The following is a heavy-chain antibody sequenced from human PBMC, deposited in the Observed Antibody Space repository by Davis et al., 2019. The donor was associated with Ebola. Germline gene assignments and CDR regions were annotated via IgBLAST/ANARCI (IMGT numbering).Heavy chain of an antibody. CDR2: IWYDGSNK. CDR1: GFTFSSYG. D-gene: IGHD3-10*01. CDR3: AGQPYGSDRYPWD. J-gene: IGHJ4*02. V-gene: IGHV3-33*01. Sequence: GESLKISCAASGFTFSSYGMHWVRQAPGKGLEWVAVIWYDGSNKYYADSVKGRFTISRDNSENTLYLQMNSLRADDTAVHYCAGQPYGSDRYPWDWGQGTLVTVSS.